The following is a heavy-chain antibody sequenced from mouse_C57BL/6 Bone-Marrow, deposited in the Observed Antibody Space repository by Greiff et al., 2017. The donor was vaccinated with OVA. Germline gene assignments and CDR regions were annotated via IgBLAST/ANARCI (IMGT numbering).Heavy chain of an antibody. V-gene: IGHV5-4*01. CDR1: GFTFSSYA. Sequence: EVMLVESGGGLVKPGGSLKLSCAASGFTFSSYAMSWVRQTPEKRLEWVATISDGGSYTYYPDNVKGRFTISRDNAKNNLYLQMSHLKSEDTAMYYCARDEATMITKAWFAYWGQGTLVTVSA. J-gene: IGHJ3*01. D-gene: IGHD2-4*01. CDR3: ARDEATMITKAWFAY. CDR2: ISDGGSYT.